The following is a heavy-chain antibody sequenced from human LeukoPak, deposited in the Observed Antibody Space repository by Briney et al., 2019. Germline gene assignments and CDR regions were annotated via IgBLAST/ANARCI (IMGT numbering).Heavy chain of an antibody. J-gene: IGHJ4*02. D-gene: IGHD4-11*01. CDR1: GFTFSSYA. CDR3: AKDLDYTIYGYYFDY. V-gene: IGHV3-23*01. Sequence: PGGSLRLSCTASGFTFSSYAMNWARQAPGKGLEWVSGIGAGGTFTYYADFVKGRFTISRDNSRNTLYLQMNSLRADDTAVYYCAKDLDYTIYGYYFDYWGQGTLVTVSS. CDR2: IGAGGTFT.